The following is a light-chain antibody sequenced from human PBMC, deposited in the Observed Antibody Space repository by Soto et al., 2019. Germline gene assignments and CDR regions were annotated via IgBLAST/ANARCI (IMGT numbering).Light chain of an antibody. CDR3: SSSAGSHNFVV. CDR2: AVN. V-gene: IGLV2-8*01. CDR1: SSDIGGYNS. J-gene: IGLJ2*01. Sequence: QSALTQPPSASGSPGQSVTISCTGTSSDIGGYNSVSWYQQHPGKAPQLMIYAVNKRPSGVPDRFSGSKSGNTASLTVSGLQAEDEAHYYCSSSAGSHNFVVFGGGTKVTVL.